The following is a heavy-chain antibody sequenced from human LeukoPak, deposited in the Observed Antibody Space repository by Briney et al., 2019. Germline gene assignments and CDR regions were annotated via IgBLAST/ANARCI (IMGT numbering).Heavy chain of an antibody. J-gene: IGHJ4*02. D-gene: IGHD1-26*01. V-gene: IGHV1-46*01. CDR2: INPSGGTT. CDR3: ARDYSGSYYVVDYFDY. CDR1: GYIFTSYY. Sequence: ASVKVSCKASGYIFTSYYIHWVRQAPGQGLEWMGIINPSGGTTTYAQKFQGRVTMTRDTSTSTVYMELRSLTSNDTAVYYCARDYSGSYYVVDYFDYWGQGTLVTVSS.